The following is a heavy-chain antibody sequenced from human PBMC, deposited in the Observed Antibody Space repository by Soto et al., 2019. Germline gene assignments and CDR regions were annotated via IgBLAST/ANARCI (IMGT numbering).Heavy chain of an antibody. Sequence: QVQLVESGGGVVQPGRSLRLSCAASGFTFSSYGMHWVRQAPGKGLAWVAVISYDGSNKYYADSVKGRFAIPRDNSKKTLYLQMNSLRAEDTAVYYCAKDKHPPHYYYGMDVWGQGTTVTVSS. J-gene: IGHJ6*02. CDR3: AKDKHPPHYYYGMDV. V-gene: IGHV3-30*18. CDR2: ISYDGSNK. CDR1: GFTFSSYG.